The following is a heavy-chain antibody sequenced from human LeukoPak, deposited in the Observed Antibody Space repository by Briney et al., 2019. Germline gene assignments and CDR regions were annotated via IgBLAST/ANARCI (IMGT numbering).Heavy chain of an antibody. Sequence: GGSLRLSGAASGFTFRSYWVHWVRQAPGKGLVWVSSINSDGSSTSYADSVKGRFTISRDNAKNTLYLQMNTLRAEDTAVYYCASLDYWGQGTPVTVSS. CDR2: INSDGSST. V-gene: IGHV3-74*01. CDR1: GFTFRSYW. CDR3: ASLDY. J-gene: IGHJ4*02.